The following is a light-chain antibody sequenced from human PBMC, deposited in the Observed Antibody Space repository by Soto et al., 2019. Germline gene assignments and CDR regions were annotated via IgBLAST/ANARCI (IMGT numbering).Light chain of an antibody. V-gene: IGKV3-20*01. CDR3: QHYGSTLT. J-gene: IGKJ4*01. CDR1: QRVSSN. CDR2: GAS. Sequence: ETVLTQSPGTLSLSPGERATLSCRASQRVSSNVAWYRQKPGQAPRLLIYGASNRATGTPDRFSGSGSGTDFTLTITRLEPEDFAVFYCQHYGSTLTFGGGTKVDIK.